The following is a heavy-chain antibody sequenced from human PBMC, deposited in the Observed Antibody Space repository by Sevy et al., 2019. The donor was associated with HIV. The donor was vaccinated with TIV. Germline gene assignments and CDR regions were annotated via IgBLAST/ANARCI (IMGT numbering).Heavy chain of an antibody. CDR2: ISGSGGST. J-gene: IGHJ4*02. CDR1: GFTFSSYA. Sequence: GGSLRLSCAASGFTFSSYAMSWVRQAPGKGLEWVSAISGSGGSTYYADSVKGRFTISRDNSKNTLYLQMNSLRAEDTVVYCGAKDPRGGRFDYWGQGTLVTVSS. D-gene: IGHD3-10*01. V-gene: IGHV3-23*01. CDR3: AKDPRGGRFDY.